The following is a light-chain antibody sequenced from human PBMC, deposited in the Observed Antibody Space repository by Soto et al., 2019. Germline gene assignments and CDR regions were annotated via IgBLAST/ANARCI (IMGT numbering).Light chain of an antibody. V-gene: IGKV3-20*01. CDR1: QSVRGSY. CDR3: QQYGTSPGT. CDR2: GAS. J-gene: IGKJ1*01. Sequence: EIVLTQSPDTLSLSPGERATLSCRASQSVRGSYLAWYRQKPGQSPRLLIHGASSRATGIPDRFSGSGSGTDFTLTINRLEPEDFAVFYCQQYGTSPGTFGQGTKVEVK.